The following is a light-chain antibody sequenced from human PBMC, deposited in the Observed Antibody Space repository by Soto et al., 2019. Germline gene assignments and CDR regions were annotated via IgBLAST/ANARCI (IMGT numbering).Light chain of an antibody. CDR2: GAS. Sequence: EIVMTQSPATLSVSPGERATLSCRASQSVSSNLAWYQQKPGQAPRLLIYGASTRATGIPARFSGSGSGTEFTLTISSLQYEDFAVYYCQQYDNWPPWTCGQGTKVEIK. CDR3: QQYDNWPPWT. J-gene: IGKJ1*01. CDR1: QSVSSN. V-gene: IGKV3-15*01.